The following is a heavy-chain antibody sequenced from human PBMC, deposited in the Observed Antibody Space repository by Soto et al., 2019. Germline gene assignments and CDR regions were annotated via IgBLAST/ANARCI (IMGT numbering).Heavy chain of an antibody. CDR1: GDSVSRNGAC. D-gene: IGHD2-15*01. CDR3: ARVHCSAGTCLDGLDF. Sequence: SQTLSLTRVISGDSVSRNGACWDWIRQSPSGGLQWQGRIYYRSKWFNEYAASVESRMAINPDTSRNQFSLQLNYVTPEDTAVYYCARVHCSAGTCLDGLDFWGQGTTVTVSS. V-gene: IGHV6-1*01. J-gene: IGHJ6*02. CDR2: IYYRSKWFN.